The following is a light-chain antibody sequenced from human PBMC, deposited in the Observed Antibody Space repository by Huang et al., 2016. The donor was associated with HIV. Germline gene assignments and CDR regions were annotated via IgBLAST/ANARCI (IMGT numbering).Light chain of an antibody. CDR2: KAS. Sequence: DIQMTQSPSTLSASVGDRVTITCRASQSISSWLAWYQQKSGKAPKLLIYKASSLESGVPSRFSGSGSGTEFTLTISSLQPDDFATYYCQQYNSYSSLTFGGGTKVEIK. V-gene: IGKV1-5*03. J-gene: IGKJ4*01. CDR1: QSISSW. CDR3: QQYNSYSSLT.